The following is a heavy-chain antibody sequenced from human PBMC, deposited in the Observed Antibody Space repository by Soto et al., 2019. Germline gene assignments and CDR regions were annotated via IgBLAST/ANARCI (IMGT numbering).Heavy chain of an antibody. CDR3: ARNDYSSSWGDFMDV. CDR1: GYTYTVDY. J-gene: IGHJ6*03. V-gene: IGHV1-46*03. D-gene: IGHD6-6*01. CDR2: INPSTGCT. Sequence: ASVKAAGKAAGYTYTVDYIHWVRQAPEQGHECMGIINPSTGCTTYAQNFQGRLTVTRDTSTSTVYMELSSLRSEDTAVYYCARNDYSSSWGDFMDVWCKGTTVTGSS.